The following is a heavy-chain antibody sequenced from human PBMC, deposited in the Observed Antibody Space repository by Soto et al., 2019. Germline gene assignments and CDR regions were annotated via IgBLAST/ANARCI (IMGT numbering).Heavy chain of an antibody. CDR2: ISDTGAST. D-gene: IGHD6-19*01. J-gene: IGHJ4*02. Sequence: PSETLSLTCTVSGGSISSSSYYWGWIRQPPGKGLEWVASISDTGASTWYAESVRGRLSISRDNSKNTLYLQMNSLRGEDTAVYYCAKGRGSGWAWYFDNWGQGTLVIVSS. CDR1: GGSISSSSYY. V-gene: IGHV3-23*01. CDR3: AKGRGSGWAWYFDN.